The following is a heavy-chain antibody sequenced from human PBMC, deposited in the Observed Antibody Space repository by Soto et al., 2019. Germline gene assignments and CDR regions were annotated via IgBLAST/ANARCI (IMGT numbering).Heavy chain of an antibody. D-gene: IGHD3-9*01. CDR2: IYPGDSDT. Sequence: PGESLKISCKGSGYSFTSYCIGWVRPMPGKGLEWMGIIYPGDSDTRYSPSFQGQVTISADKSISTAYLQWSSLKASDTAMYYCARTWHYDILTGFFWFDPWGQGTLVTVSS. V-gene: IGHV5-51*01. CDR1: GYSFTSYC. J-gene: IGHJ5*02. CDR3: ARTWHYDILTGFFWFDP.